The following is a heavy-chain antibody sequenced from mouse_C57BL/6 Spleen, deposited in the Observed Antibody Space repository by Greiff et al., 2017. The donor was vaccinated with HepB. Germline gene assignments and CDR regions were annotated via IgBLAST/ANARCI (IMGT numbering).Heavy chain of an antibody. D-gene: IGHD1-1*01. Sequence: VQLQQPGAELVKPGASVKLSCKASGYTFTSYWMQWVKQRPGQGLEWIGEIDPSDSYTNYNQKFKGKATLTVDTSSSTAYMQLSSLTSEDSAVYYCARPKFYYGSRNWYFDVWGTGTTVTVSS. V-gene: IGHV1-50*01. CDR2: IDPSDSYT. J-gene: IGHJ1*03. CDR3: ARPKFYYGSRNWYFDV. CDR1: GYTFTSYW.